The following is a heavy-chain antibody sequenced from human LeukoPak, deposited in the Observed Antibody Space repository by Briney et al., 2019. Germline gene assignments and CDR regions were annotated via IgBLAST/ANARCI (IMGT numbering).Heavy chain of an antibody. D-gene: IGHD2-2*01. CDR3: AKVYCSSTSCTNWFDR. Sequence: GGSLRLSCAASGFTFSSYGMHWVRQAPGKGLGWVAFIRYDGSNKYYADSVKGRFTISRDNSKNTLYMQMNSLRAEDTAVYYCAKVYCSSTSCTNWFDRWAQGTLVTVSS. CDR2: IRYDGSNK. J-gene: IGHJ5*02. CDR1: GFTFSSYG. V-gene: IGHV3-30*02.